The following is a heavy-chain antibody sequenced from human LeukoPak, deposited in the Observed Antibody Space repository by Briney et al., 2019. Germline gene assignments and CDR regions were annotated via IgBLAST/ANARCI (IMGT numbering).Heavy chain of an antibody. CDR2: IYPGDSET. V-gene: IGHV5-51*01. CDR3: ARLLIVGARSGHYYFDY. CDR1: GYSFTNYW. J-gene: IGHJ4*02. D-gene: IGHD1-26*01. Sequence: GESLKISCKGSGYSFTNYWIGWVRQMPGKGLEWMGIIYPGDSETRYSPSFQGQVTILADKSITTAYLQWSSLKASDTAMYYCARLLIVGARSGHYYFDYWGQGTLVTVSS.